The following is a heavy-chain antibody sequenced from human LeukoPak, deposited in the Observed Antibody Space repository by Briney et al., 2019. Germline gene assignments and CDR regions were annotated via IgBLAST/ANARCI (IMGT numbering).Heavy chain of an antibody. Sequence: GGPLRLSCAASGFTFSSYAMSWVRQAPGKGLEWVSAISGSGGSTYYADSVKGRFTISRDNSKNTLYLRMNSLRAEDTAVYYCAKVAVPAAILKNWFDPWGQGTLVTVSS. CDR3: AKVAVPAAILKNWFDP. CDR2: ISGSGGST. J-gene: IGHJ5*02. V-gene: IGHV3-23*01. CDR1: GFTFSSYA. D-gene: IGHD2-2*01.